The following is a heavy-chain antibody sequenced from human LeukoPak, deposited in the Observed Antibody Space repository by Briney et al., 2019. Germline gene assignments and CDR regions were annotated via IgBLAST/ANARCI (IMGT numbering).Heavy chain of an antibody. Sequence: GGSQRLSCAASGFTFSSYGMHWVRQAPGKGLEWVAFIRYDGSNKYYADSVKGRFTISRDNSKNTLCLQMNSLRAEDTAVYYCAKDAEMWYYDSSGYYPSGYFQHWGQGTLVTVSS. D-gene: IGHD3-22*01. CDR1: GFTFSSYG. J-gene: IGHJ1*01. CDR2: IRYDGSNK. V-gene: IGHV3-30*02. CDR3: AKDAEMWYYDSSGYYPSGYFQH.